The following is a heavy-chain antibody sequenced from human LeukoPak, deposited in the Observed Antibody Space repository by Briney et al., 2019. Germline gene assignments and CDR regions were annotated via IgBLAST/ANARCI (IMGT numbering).Heavy chain of an antibody. CDR2: ISSSTSPT. D-gene: IGHD1-1*01. J-gene: IGHJ3*02. CDR1: GFTFSSYS. Sequence: GGSLRLSCAASGFTFSSYSINWVRQAPGKGLQWVSYISSSTSPTYYADSVKGRFTISRDNAKNSLYLQMNSLRVEDTAVYYCARGSLERRCFDIWGQGTVVTVSS. CDR3: ARGSLERRCFDI. V-gene: IGHV3-48*04.